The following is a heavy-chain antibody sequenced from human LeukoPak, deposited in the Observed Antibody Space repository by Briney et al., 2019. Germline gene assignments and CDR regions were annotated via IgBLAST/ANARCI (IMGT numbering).Heavy chain of an antibody. CDR1: GYTFTSYY. J-gene: IGHJ5*02. CDR3: AREAGSGSYSYWFDP. V-gene: IGHV1-46*01. Sequence: ASVKVSCKASGYTFTSYYMHWVRQAPGQGLEWMGIINPSGGSTSYAQKFQGRVTMTRDMSTSTVYMELSSLRSEVTAVYYCAREAGSGSYSYWFDPWGQGTLVTVSS. CDR2: INPSGGST. D-gene: IGHD3-10*01.